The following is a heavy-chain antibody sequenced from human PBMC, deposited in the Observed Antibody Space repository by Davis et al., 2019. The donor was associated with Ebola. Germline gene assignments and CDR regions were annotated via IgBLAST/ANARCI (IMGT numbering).Heavy chain of an antibody. CDR1: GGSIISSSYY. CDR2: IYYSGST. Sequence: SETLSLTCTVSGGSIISSSYYWSWIRQPPGKGLEWIGYIYYSGSTNYNPSLKSRVTISVDTSKNQFSLKLSSVTAADTAVYYCARATYYYDSSGYFIHYYYGMDVWGKGTTVTVSS. D-gene: IGHD3-22*01. J-gene: IGHJ6*04. V-gene: IGHV4-61*01. CDR3: ARATYYYDSSGYFIHYYYGMDV.